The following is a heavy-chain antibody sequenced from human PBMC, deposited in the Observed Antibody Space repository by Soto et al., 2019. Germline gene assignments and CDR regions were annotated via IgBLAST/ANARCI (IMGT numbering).Heavy chain of an antibody. V-gene: IGHV4-59*01. D-gene: IGHD5-12*01. CDR1: GGSISSYY. J-gene: IGHJ3*02. CDR2: IYYSGST. CDR3: ARGYNSGYDNDAFDI. Sequence: QVQLQESGPGLVKPSETLSLTCTVSGGSISSYYWSWIRQPPGKGLEWIGYIYYSGSTNYNPSLKSRVTISVDTSKNQFSLKLSSLTAADPAVYYCARGYNSGYDNDAFDIWGQGTMVTVSS.